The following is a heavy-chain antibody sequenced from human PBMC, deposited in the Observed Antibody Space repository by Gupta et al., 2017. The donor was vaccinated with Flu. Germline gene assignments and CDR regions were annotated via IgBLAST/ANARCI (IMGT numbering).Heavy chain of an antibody. CDR2: INHSGST. D-gene: IGHD4-23*01. J-gene: IGHJ6*02. Sequence: QVQLQQWGAGMLKPSETLSLTCAVYGGSFSGYYWSWIRQPPGKGLEWIGEINHSGSTNYNPSLKSRVTISVDTSKNQFSLKLSSVTAADTAVYYCARVVRGPHYYYYYGMDVWGQGTTVTVSS. V-gene: IGHV4-34*01. CDR3: ARVVRGPHYYYYYGMDV. CDR1: GGSFSGYY.